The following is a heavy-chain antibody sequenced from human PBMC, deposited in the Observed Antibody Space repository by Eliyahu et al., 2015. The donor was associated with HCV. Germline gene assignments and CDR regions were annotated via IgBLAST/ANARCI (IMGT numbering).Heavy chain of an antibody. CDR3: ARDGREHSTSDEWYFAL. V-gene: IGHV4-59*01. CDR1: GGSXSNXY. Sequence: QVQLQESGPGLVKPSETLSLTCTVXGGSXSNXYWNWIRQPPERGLEWIGYIAYSGITNYNPSLKSRVTISVDTSKRHIYLKLISVTAADTAVYYCARDGREHSTSDEWYFALWGRGTLVTVSS. CDR2: IAYSGIT. D-gene: IGHD6-6*01. J-gene: IGHJ2*01.